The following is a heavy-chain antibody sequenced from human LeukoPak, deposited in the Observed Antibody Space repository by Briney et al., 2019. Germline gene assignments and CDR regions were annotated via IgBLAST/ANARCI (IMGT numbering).Heavy chain of an antibody. CDR1: GGSISSYY. D-gene: IGHD5-24*01. CDR3: ARARGGYNRNYDY. V-gene: IGHV4-59*01. CDR2: IYYSGGT. Sequence: PSETLSLTCTVSGGSISSYYWSWIRQPPGKGLEWIGYIYYSGGTNYNPSLKSRVTISVDTSKNQFSLKLSPVTAADTAVYYCARARGGYNRNYDYWGQGTLVTVSS. J-gene: IGHJ4*02.